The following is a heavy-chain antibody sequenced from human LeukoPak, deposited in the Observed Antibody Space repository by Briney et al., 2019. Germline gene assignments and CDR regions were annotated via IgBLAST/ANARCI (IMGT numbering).Heavy chain of an antibody. CDR2: IYHSGST. CDR3: ARATRITIFGVVIIPFDY. V-gene: IGHV4-4*02. Sequence: SETLSLTCGVSGGFIINGKWWSWVRQPPGKGLEWIGYIYHSGSTYYNPSLKSRVTISVDRSKNQFSLKLSSVTAADTAVYYCARATRITIFGVVIIPFDYWGQGTLVTVSS. CDR1: GGFIINGKW. D-gene: IGHD3-3*01. J-gene: IGHJ4*02.